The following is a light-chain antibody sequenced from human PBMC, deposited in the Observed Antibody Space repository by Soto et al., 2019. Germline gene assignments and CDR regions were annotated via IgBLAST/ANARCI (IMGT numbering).Light chain of an antibody. CDR3: QQLNSYPLT. V-gene: IGKV1-9*01. CDR2: AAS. J-gene: IGKJ4*01. Sequence: DIQLTQSPSFLSASVGDRVTITCRASQGISSYLAWYQQKPGKAPKLLIYAASTLQSGVPSRLSGSGSGTEFTLTISSLQHEDLATYYSQQLNSYPLTFGGGTKVAIK. CDR1: QGISSY.